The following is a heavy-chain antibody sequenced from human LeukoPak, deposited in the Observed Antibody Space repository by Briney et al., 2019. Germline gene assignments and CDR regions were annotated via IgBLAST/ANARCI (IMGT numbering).Heavy chain of an antibody. CDR3: ARGEHYDFWSGYYYYYGMDV. D-gene: IGHD3-3*01. J-gene: IGHJ6*02. V-gene: IGHV3-7*01. CDR2: IKQDGSEK. Sequence: PGGSLRLSCAASGFTFSSYWMSWVRQAPGKGLEWVANIKQDGSEKYYVDSVKGRFTISRDNAKNSLYLQMNSLRAEDTAVYYCARGEHYDFWSGYYYYYGMDVWGQGTTVTVSS. CDR1: GFTFSSYW.